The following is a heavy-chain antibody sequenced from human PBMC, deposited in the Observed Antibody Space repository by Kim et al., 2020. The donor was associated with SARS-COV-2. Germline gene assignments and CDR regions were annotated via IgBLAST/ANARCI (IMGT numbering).Heavy chain of an antibody. CDR2: IIPILGIA. V-gene: IGHV1-69*04. Sequence: SVKVSCKASGGTFSSYAISWVRQAPGQGLEWMGRIIPILGIANYAQKFQGRVTITADKSTSTAYMELSSLRSEDTAVYYCARVPPDYSNYVAYYYMDVWGKGTTVTVSS. D-gene: IGHD4-4*01. CDR3: ARVPPDYSNYVAYYYMDV. CDR1: GGTFSSYA. J-gene: IGHJ6*03.